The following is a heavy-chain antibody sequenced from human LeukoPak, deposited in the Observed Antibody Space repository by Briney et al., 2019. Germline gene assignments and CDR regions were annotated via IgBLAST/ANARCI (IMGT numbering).Heavy chain of an antibody. J-gene: IGHJ5*02. CDR1: GYSISSGYY. Sequence: SETLSLTCTVSGYSISSGYYWGWIRQPPGKGLEWIGNIYPTGSTYYNPSLKSRVTISVDTSKNQFSLKVSSVSAAGTAVYYCARAYSSSWYWNWFDPWGQGTLVTVSS. D-gene: IGHD6-13*01. CDR3: ARAYSSSWYWNWFDP. V-gene: IGHV4-38-2*02. CDR2: IYPTGST.